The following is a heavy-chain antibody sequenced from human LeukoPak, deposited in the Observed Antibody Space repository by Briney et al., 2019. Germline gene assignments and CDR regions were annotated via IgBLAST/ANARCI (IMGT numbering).Heavy chain of an antibody. V-gene: IGHV3-53*01. D-gene: IGHD3-3*01. Sequence: GGSLRLSCAASTFIVSSKYMSWVRQAPGTGLEWVSVIYTGGTTYYADSGKGRFTISRDNSKNTLYLQMNRLRAEDTAVYYCAKLTYWSGYYYFDSWGQGTLVTVSS. CDR3: AKLTYWSGYYYFDS. CDR1: TFIVSSKY. CDR2: IYTGGTT. J-gene: IGHJ4*02.